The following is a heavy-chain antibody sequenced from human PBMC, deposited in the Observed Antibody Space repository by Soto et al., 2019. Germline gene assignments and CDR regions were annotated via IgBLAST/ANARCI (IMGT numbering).Heavy chain of an antibody. Sequence: GGSLRLSCAASGFTFSNAWMNWVRQAPGKGLEWVGRIKSKTDGGTTDYAAPVKGRFTISRDDSKNTLYLQMNSLKTEDTAVYYCTTHPRYCSSTSCYRLGNYYYYGMDVWGQGTTVTVSS. D-gene: IGHD2-2*01. CDR2: IKSKTDGGTT. CDR1: GFTFSNAW. V-gene: IGHV3-15*07. J-gene: IGHJ6*02. CDR3: TTHPRYCSSTSCYRLGNYYYYGMDV.